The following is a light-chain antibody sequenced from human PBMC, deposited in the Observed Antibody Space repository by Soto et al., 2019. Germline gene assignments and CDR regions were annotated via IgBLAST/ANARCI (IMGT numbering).Light chain of an antibody. CDR3: QQADTFPIT. CDR2: AAS. V-gene: IGKV1-6*01. J-gene: IGKJ5*01. CDR1: QGIRND. Sequence: AIQMTQSPSSLSASVGDRVTITCRASQGIRNDLGWYQQKPGKAPKLLIYAASSLQSGVPSRFSGSGFGTDFTLTISSLQPEDSAIYYCQQADTFPITFGQGTRLEN.